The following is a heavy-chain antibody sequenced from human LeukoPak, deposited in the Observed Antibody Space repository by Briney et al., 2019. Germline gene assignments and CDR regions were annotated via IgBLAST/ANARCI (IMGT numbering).Heavy chain of an antibody. CDR1: GGTFSSYA. V-gene: IGHV1-69*04. Sequence: SVKVSCKASGGTFSSYAISWVRQAPGQGLEWMGRIIPILGIANYAQKFQGRVTITADESTSTAYMELSSLRSEDTAVYYCARANTDDVYYGMDVWGQGTTVTVSS. D-gene: IGHD2-2*02. J-gene: IGHJ6*02. CDR3: ARANTDDVYYGMDV. CDR2: IIPILGIA.